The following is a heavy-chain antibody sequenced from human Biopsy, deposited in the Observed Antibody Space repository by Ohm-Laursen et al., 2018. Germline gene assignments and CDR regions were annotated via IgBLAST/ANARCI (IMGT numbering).Heavy chain of an antibody. CDR3: ARGSNEYGGLYFPH. J-gene: IGHJ1*01. CDR2: IYDNGDT. CDR1: GGSINSGGHF. V-gene: IGHV4-31*01. D-gene: IGHD4-23*01. Sequence: SDTLSLTCSVSGGSINSGGHFWGWVRQSPGKGLEWIGYIYDNGDTYYNPSLMSLVSISADTSKNQVSLRLNSVTAADTAVYYCARGSNEYGGLYFPHWGQGTLVTVSS.